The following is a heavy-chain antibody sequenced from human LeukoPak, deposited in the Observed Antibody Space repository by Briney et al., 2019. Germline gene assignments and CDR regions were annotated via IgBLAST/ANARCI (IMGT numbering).Heavy chain of an antibody. D-gene: IGHD6-6*01. V-gene: IGHV3-15*01. Sequence: GGSLRLSCAASGFTFSNAWMTWVRQAPGKGLECIGFIKSKTDGGTTDSATPVKGRFTAPRDDSKNTLYLQMNSLKTEDTAVYYCTTWSSQFDYWGQGTLVTVSS. J-gene: IGHJ4*02. CDR1: GFTFSNAW. CDR2: IKSKTDGGTT. CDR3: TTWSSQFDY.